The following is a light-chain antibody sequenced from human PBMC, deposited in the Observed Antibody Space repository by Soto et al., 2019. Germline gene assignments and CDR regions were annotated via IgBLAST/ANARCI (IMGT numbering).Light chain of an antibody. CDR3: HQSYSAPPT. J-gene: IGKJ2*01. V-gene: IGKV3-15*01. CDR2: GAS. CDR1: QSVSSN. Sequence: EMVMTQSPATLSVSPGERATLSCRASQSVSSNLAWYQQKPGQAPRLLIYGASTRATGIPARFSGSGSGTEFTLTISSLQSEDFATYYCHQSYSAPPTFGQGTKLDIK.